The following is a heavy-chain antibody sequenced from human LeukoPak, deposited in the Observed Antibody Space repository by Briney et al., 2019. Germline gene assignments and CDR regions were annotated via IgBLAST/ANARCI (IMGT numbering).Heavy chain of an antibody. D-gene: IGHD6-19*01. CDR2: MNPNSGNT. CDR3: ARDRVGVGGNGWEN. Sequence: GASVKVSCKASGYTFTSYDINWVRQATGQGLECMGWMNPNSGNTGYVQKFQGRVIMTRDTSISTAYMELSSLTSEDTAVYFCARDRVGVGGNGWENWGQGTLVTVSS. J-gene: IGHJ4*02. CDR1: GYTFTSYD. V-gene: IGHV1-8*02.